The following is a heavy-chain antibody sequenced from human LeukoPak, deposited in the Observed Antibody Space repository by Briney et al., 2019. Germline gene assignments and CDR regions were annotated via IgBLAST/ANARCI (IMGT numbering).Heavy chain of an antibody. D-gene: IGHD5-24*01. CDR1: GFTFDDYG. Sequence: GGSLRLSCAASGFTFDDYGMSWVRQAPGKGLEWVSSVNWNGATTRYEDSVKGRFTISRDNAKNSLYLQMDSLRAEDTALYFCARDASLEGYSSYLFDFWGQGTLVTVSS. CDR2: VNWNGATT. V-gene: IGHV3-20*04. J-gene: IGHJ4*02. CDR3: ARDASLEGYSSYLFDF.